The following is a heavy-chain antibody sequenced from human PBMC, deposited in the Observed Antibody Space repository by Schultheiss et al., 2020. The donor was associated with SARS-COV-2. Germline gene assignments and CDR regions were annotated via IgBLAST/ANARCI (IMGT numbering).Heavy chain of an antibody. CDR1: GGSISSYY. V-gene: IGHV4-59*12. Sequence: SETLSLTCTVSGGSISSYYWSWIRQPPEKGLEWIGYIYYSGSTSYNPSLRSRVTMSVDTSKSQLSLRLRSVTAADTAVYYCARDREERGTGRGNWFDPWGQGTLVTVSS. CDR3: ARDREERGTGRGNWFDP. D-gene: IGHD1-1*01. CDR2: IYYSGST. J-gene: IGHJ5*02.